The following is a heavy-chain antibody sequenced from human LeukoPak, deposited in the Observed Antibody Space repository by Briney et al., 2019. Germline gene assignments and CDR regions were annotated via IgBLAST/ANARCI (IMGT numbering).Heavy chain of an antibody. Sequence: GGSLRLSCAASGFTVSSYAMSGVRQAPGKGRGWGSADSRSRGRAYYAASVKSRYTISRDNSKNTLYLQRKSLRAEDTAVYYCAQVHGIGFVIVYNYWGQGTLVTVS. CDR2: DSRSRGRA. CDR1: GFTVSSYA. D-gene: IGHD2-21*01. V-gene: IGHV3-23*01. J-gene: IGHJ4*02. CDR3: AQVHGIGFVIVYNY.